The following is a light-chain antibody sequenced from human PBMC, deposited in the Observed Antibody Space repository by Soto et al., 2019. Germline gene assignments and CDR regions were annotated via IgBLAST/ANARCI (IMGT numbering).Light chain of an antibody. J-gene: IGKJ1*01. V-gene: IGKV1-27*01. CDR2: VAS. Sequence: DIQMTQSPSSLSASVGDRVTITCRASQGISNHLAWYQQQPGKVPKLLIYVASTLQSGVPSRFSGSGSGTDFTLTISSLQPEDVATYYCHKYNSAPWTFGQGTKVEI. CDR1: QGISNH. CDR3: HKYNSAPWT.